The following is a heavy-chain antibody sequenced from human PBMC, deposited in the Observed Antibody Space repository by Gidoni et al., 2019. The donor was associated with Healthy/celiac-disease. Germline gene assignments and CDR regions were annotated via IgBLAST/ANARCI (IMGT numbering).Heavy chain of an antibody. CDR2: ISGSGGST. Sequence: EVQLVESGGGLVQPGGSLRLACAASGFTVSSCAMSWVRQAPGKGLAWVSAISGSGGSTSSADSVKGLFTISRDTSKNTLYLQLTSLRAEDTAVYSCAKRTHDYGDYLGADYWGQGTLVTVSS. J-gene: IGHJ4*02. CDR3: AKRTHDYGDYLGADY. CDR1: GFTVSSCA. D-gene: IGHD4-17*01. V-gene: IGHV3-23*04.